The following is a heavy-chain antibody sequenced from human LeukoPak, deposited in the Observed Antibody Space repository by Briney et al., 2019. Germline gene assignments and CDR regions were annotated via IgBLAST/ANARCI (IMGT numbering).Heavy chain of an antibody. V-gene: IGHV4-4*07. J-gene: IGHJ5*02. CDR3: ARAHSSSWYYWFDP. D-gene: IGHD6-13*01. CDR2: IYTIGST. Sequence: PSETLSLTCTVSGGSISSYYWSWIRQPAGKGLEWIGRIYTIGSTNYNPSLKSRVTMSVDTSKNQFSLKLSSVTAADTAVYYCARAHSSSWYYWFDPWGQGTLVTVSS. CDR1: GGSISSYY.